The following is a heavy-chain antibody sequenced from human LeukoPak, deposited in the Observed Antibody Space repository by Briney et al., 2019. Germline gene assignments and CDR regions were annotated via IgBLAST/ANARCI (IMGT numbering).Heavy chain of an antibody. CDR1: GGSISSSSYH. CDR2: IYYSGST. D-gene: IGHD6-13*01. V-gene: IGHV4-39*01. J-gene: IGHJ4*02. Sequence: SETLSLTCTVSGGSISSSSYHWGWIRQPPGKGLEWIGSIYYSGSTYYNPSLKSRVTISVDTSKNQFSLKLSSVTAADTAVYYCARYSSSWPHTVIDYWGQGTLVTVSS. CDR3: ARYSSSWPHTVIDY.